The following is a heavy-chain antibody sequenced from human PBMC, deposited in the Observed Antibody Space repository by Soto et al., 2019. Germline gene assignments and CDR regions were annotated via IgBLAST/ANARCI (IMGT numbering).Heavy chain of an antibody. V-gene: IGHV3-23*01. CDR3: XXXXXTIGVCPPGAL. Sequence: EVYLLESGGGLVEPGGSLRVSCAASAFSFSSYAMSWVRLAPGKGLEWVSSISGSGDXTXXXDSVKGRFTISRDNSQXXXXXXXXXXXXXXXXXXXXXXXXXTIGVCPPGALWGRGTMVSVSS. D-gene: IGHD2-8*01. J-gene: IGHJ2*01. CDR2: ISGSGDXT. CDR1: AFSFSSYA.